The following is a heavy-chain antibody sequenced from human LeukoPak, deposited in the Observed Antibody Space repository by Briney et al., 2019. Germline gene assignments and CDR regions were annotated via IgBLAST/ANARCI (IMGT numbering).Heavy chain of an antibody. D-gene: IGHD1-7*01. Sequence: GSLRLSCAASGFTFSSYGMHWVRQAPGKGLEWVAVISYDGSNKYHADSVKGRFTISRDNSKNTLYLQMNSLRAEDTAVYYCSENNWNFTNWFDPWGQGTLVTVSS. J-gene: IGHJ5*02. CDR2: ISYDGSNK. CDR1: GFTFSSYG. V-gene: IGHV3-30*18. CDR3: SENNWNFTNWFDP.